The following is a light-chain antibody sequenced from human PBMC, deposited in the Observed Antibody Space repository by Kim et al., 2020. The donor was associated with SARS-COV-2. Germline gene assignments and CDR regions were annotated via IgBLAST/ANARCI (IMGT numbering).Light chain of an antibody. J-gene: IGLJ2*01. Sequence: APGKTARCTCGGGNHGGKPVHWYQQKPGQAPTLVIYYDSDRPSGIPERFSGSNSGNTATLTISRVEAGDEADYYCQVYDSSSDHVVFGGGTQLTVL. CDR1: NHGGKP. CDR3: QVYDSSSDHVV. CDR2: YDS. V-gene: IGLV3-21*01.